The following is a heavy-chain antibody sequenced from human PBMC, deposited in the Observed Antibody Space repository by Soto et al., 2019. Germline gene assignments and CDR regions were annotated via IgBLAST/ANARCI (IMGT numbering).Heavy chain of an antibody. J-gene: IGHJ4*02. CDR1: GGSISSYY. V-gene: IGHV4-59*08. Sequence: SSETLSLTCTVSGGSISSYYWSWIRQPPGKGLEWIGYIYYSGSTNYNPSLKSRVTISVDTSKNQFSLKLSSVTAADTAVYYCASSTYCSGGSCYSGLDYWGQGTLVTVSS. D-gene: IGHD2-15*01. CDR2: IYYSGST. CDR3: ASSTYCSGGSCYSGLDY.